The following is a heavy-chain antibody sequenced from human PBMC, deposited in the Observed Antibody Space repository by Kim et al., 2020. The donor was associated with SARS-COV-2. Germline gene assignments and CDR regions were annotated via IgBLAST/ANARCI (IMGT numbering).Heavy chain of an antibody. J-gene: IGHJ4*02. CDR1: GYAFTSYA. CDR2: INTGNGYT. V-gene: IGHV1-3*04. D-gene: IGHD3-3*01. CDR3: ARGGGSGYPFAY. Sequence: ASVKVSCKASGYAFTSYAMHWVRQAPGQRLEWMGWINTGNGYTKYSQKFQGRVTITRDTSASTAYMELSSLRSEDTAVYYCARGGGSGYPFAYWGQGTRVTVSS.